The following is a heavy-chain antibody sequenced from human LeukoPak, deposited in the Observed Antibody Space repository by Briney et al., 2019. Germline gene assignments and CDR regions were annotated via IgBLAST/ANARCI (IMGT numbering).Heavy chain of an antibody. J-gene: IGHJ4*02. D-gene: IGHD6-13*01. Sequence: PSETLSLTCTASGGSISSYYWSWIRQPPGKGLEWIGYIYYSGTTNYNPSLKSRVTISVDTSKNQFSLKLSSVTAADTAVYYCARGVYIAAAQYGYWGQGTLVTVSS. CDR3: ARGVYIAAAQYGY. CDR1: GGSISSYY. V-gene: IGHV4-59*01. CDR2: IYYSGTT.